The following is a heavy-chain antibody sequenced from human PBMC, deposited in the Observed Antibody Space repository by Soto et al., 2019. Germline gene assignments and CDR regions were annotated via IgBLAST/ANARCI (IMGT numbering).Heavy chain of an antibody. J-gene: IGHJ5*02. CDR2: ISYRGST. D-gene: IGHD3-22*01. V-gene: IGHV4-59*01. Sequence: SETLSLTCTFSSGSITTSYWSWIRQPLGKALEWIGYISYRGSTNYNPSLKSRLTISIDTSKSQISLKLTSMTTADTAVYYCASSGIVGREVNTWFDPWGQGTLVTVSS. CDR3: ASSGIVGREVNTWFDP. CDR1: SGSITTSY.